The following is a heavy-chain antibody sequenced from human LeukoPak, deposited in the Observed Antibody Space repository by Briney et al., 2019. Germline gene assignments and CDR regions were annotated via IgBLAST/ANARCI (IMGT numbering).Heavy chain of an antibody. Sequence: GGSLRLSCAASGFTFSNAWMSWVRQAPGKGLEWVGRIKSKTNGGTTDYAAPVKGRFTISRDDSKNTLYLQMNSLKTEDTAVYYCTTSILEPTFIDYWGQGTLVTVSS. CDR1: GFTFSNAW. CDR3: TTSILEPTFIDY. D-gene: IGHD1-1*01. CDR2: IKSKTNGGTT. V-gene: IGHV3-15*01. J-gene: IGHJ4*02.